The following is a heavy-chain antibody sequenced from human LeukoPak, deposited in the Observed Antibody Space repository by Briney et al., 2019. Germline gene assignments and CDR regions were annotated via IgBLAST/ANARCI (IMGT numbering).Heavy chain of an antibody. J-gene: IGHJ4*02. CDR3: ARVFGDYAGYFDY. CDR2: ISYDGSNK. CDR1: GSTFNTFS. D-gene: IGHD4-17*01. V-gene: IGHV3-30*04. Sequence: GGSLRLSCAASGSTFNTFSMHWVRQAPGKGLEWVAVISYDGSNKYYADSVKGRFTISRDNSKNTLYLQMNSLRGEDTAVYYCARVFGDYAGYFDYWGQGTLVSVSS.